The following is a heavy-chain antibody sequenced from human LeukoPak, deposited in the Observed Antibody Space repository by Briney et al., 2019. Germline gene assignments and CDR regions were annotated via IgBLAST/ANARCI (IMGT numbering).Heavy chain of an antibody. Sequence: GGSLRLSCAASGFTFSSYSMNWVRQAPGKGLEWVSVIYSGGSTYYADSVKGRFTISRDNSKNTLYLQMNSLRAEDTAVYYCARDSSPITGTLWFDPWGQGTLVTVSS. V-gene: IGHV3-66*02. J-gene: IGHJ5*02. CDR1: GFTFSSYS. CDR2: IYSGGST. D-gene: IGHD1/OR15-1a*01. CDR3: ARDSSPITGTLWFDP.